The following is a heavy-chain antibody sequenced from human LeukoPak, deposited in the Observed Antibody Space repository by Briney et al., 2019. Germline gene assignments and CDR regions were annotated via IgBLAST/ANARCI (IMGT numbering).Heavy chain of an antibody. CDR3: ARGYGSGYEDI. CDR2: IWYDGRNK. J-gene: IGHJ3*02. Sequence: GGSLRLSCAASGFTFTSYGMHWVRQAPGKGLEWVAVIWYDGRNKYYVDSVKGRFTISRDNSKNTVYLQMNSLRAEDTAVYFCARGYGSGYEDIWGQGTMVSVSS. D-gene: IGHD5-12*01. V-gene: IGHV3-33*01. CDR1: GFTFTSYG.